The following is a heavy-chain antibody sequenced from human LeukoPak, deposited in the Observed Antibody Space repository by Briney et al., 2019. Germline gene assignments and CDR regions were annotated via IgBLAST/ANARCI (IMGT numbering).Heavy chain of an antibody. CDR3: AKDREKAVGATIFDH. Sequence: GGSLRLSCAVSGFTFSDYAMSWVRQAPGKGLEWVLGISFSGRSTNYADSVKGRFIISRDNSNNTLYLQMNSLRAEDTAMYYCAKDREKAVGATIFDHWGQGTLVTVSS. V-gene: IGHV3-23*01. CDR1: GFTFSDYA. CDR2: ISFSGRST. D-gene: IGHD1-26*01. J-gene: IGHJ4*02.